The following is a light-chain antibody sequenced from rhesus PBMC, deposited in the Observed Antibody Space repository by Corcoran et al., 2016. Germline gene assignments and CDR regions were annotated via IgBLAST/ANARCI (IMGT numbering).Light chain of an antibody. CDR3: LQSSNWPRT. CDR2: SAS. Sequence: IVMTQSPATLALSPGERATLSCRASQSVSSSLAWYQQKPGQAPRLLIYSASSRATGIPDRFTGSGSGTECTLTISSLEPEDVGVYFCLQSSNWPRTFGQGTKVEIK. J-gene: IGKJ1*01. V-gene: IGKV3-24*04. CDR1: QSVSSS.